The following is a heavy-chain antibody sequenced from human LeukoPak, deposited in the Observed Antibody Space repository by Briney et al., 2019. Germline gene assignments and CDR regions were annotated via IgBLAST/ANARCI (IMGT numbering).Heavy chain of an antibody. Sequence: SETLSLTCTVSGGSISSYYWSWIRQPAGKGLEWIGRIYTSGSTNYNPSLKSRVTMSVDTSKNQFSLKLSSVTAADTAVYYCAREPLRGNYCSSTSCYLHYYGMDVRGQGTTVTVSS. CDR2: IYTSGST. CDR1: GGSISSYY. V-gene: IGHV4-4*07. J-gene: IGHJ6*02. D-gene: IGHD2-2*01. CDR3: AREPLRGNYCSSTSCYLHYYGMDV.